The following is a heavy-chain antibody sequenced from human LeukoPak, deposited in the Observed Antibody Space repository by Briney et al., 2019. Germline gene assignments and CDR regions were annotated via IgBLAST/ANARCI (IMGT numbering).Heavy chain of an antibody. J-gene: IGHJ4*02. CDR3: TTGLSYDFWSGYYLGDL. Sequence: GGSLRLSCAASGFTFSNAWMSCGREAPGKGQEWGGRIKSTTDGGTTDYAAPVKGRFTISRDDSKNTLYLQMNSLKTEDTAVYYCTTGLSYDFWSGYYLGDLWGQGTLVTVSS. D-gene: IGHD3-3*01. V-gene: IGHV3-15*01. CDR1: GFTFSNAW. CDR2: IKSTTDGGTT.